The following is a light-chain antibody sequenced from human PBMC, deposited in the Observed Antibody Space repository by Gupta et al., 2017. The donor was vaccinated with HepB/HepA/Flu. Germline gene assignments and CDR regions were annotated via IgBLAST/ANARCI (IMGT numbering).Light chain of an antibody. CDR3: SSFTTRSTYV. J-gene: IGLJ1*01. Sequence: QSALTQPASVSGSPGQSITISCTGTNSDIGAYNYVSWYQQHPGRAPKLMIYGVSYRPSGVSNRFSASKSGNTASLTISGLQTEDEADYYCSSFTTRSTYVFGTGTTVTVL. V-gene: IGLV2-14*03. CDR2: GVS. CDR1: NSDIGAYNY.